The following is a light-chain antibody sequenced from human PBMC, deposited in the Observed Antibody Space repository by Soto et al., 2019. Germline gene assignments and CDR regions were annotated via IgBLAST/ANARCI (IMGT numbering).Light chain of an antibody. CDR1: QSVSSY. CDR2: GTS. J-gene: IGKJ1*01. V-gene: IGKV3-20*01. Sequence: EIVLTQSPATLSLSPGERATLSCSASQSVSSYLAWYQQKPGQAPRLLIYGTSIRATGIPDRFSGSGSGTDFTLTITRLEPEDFAVHYCQRFGTSPPWTFGQGTKVDIK. CDR3: QRFGTSPPWT.